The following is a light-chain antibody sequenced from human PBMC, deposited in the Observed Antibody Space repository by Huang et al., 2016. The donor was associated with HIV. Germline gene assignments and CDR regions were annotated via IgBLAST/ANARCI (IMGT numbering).Light chain of an antibody. CDR3: QQYYGTPYT. V-gene: IGKV1-NL1*01. CDR2: AAS. CDR1: RGISDS. Sequence: DIQVTQSPSSLSASVGDRATVTCRTSRGISDSLVWYQQKSGRAPKLLVYAASRLESGVPSRFSGSGAGADFTLTINNLQPEDFATYYCQQYYGTPYTFGQGTKVEIK. J-gene: IGKJ2*01.